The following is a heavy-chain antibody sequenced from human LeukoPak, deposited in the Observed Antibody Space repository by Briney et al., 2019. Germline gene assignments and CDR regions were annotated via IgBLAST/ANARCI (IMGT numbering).Heavy chain of an antibody. J-gene: IGHJ4*02. CDR2: IYNSGST. Sequence: PSETLSLTCTVSGGSIISDTYYWSWIRQPAGKGLEWIGRIYNSGSTNYNPSLKSRVTISLDASKNQFSLSLSSVTAADTAVYYCASLFTFGGVTDYWGQGILVTVSS. CDR1: GGSIISDTYY. CDR3: ASLFTFGGVTDY. D-gene: IGHD3-16*01. V-gene: IGHV4-61*02.